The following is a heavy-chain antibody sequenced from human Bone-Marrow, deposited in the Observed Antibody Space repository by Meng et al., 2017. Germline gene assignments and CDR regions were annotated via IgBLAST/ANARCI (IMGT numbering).Heavy chain of an antibody. CDR1: GGSISSYY. CDR2: IYYSGST. V-gene: IGHV4-59*01. D-gene: IGHD4-23*01. J-gene: IGHJ4*02. CDR3: ARAHDYGGNFDY. Sequence: SETLSLTCTVSGGSISSYYWSWIRPPPGKGLEWIGYIYYSGSTNYNPSLKSRVTISVDTSKNQFSLKLSSVTAADTAVYYCARAHDYGGNFDYWGQGTLVTVSS.